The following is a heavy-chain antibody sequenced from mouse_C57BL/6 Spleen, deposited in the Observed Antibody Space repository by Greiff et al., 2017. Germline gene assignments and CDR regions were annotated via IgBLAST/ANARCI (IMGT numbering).Heavy chain of an antibody. CDR1: GFTFSSYT. Sequence: EVQLVESGGGLVKPGGSLKLSCAASGFTFSSYTMSWVRQTPEKRLEWVATISGGGGNTYYPDSVKGRFTISRDNAKNTLYLQMSSLRSEDTALYYCARPNGNGAMDYWGQGTSVTVSS. J-gene: IGHJ4*01. D-gene: IGHD2-1*01. CDR3: ARPNGNGAMDY. V-gene: IGHV5-9*01. CDR2: ISGGGGNT.